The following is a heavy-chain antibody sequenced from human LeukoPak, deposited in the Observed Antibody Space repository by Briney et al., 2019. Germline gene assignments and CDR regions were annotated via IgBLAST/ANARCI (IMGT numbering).Heavy chain of an antibody. D-gene: IGHD3-22*01. J-gene: IGHJ4*02. CDR1: GYTFTNYG. CDR2: ISVYNGNT. V-gene: IGHV1-18*01. Sequence: ASVKISCKASGYTFTNYGITWVRQAPGQGLEWMGWISVYNGNTNYAQKLQGRVTMTTDTSTSTGYMELRSLRSDDTAVYYCARDYYDGSGYPDYWGQGTLVTVSS. CDR3: ARDYYDGSGYPDY.